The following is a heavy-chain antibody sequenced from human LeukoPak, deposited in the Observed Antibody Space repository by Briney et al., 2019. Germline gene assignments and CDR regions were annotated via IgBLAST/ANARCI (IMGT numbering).Heavy chain of an antibody. V-gene: IGHV1-18*01. J-gene: IGHJ4*02. D-gene: IGHD2-2*02. CDR2: ISAYNGNT. CDR1: GYTFTSYG. Sequence: ASVKVSCKASGYTFTSYGISWVRQAPGQGLEWMGWISAYNGNTNYAQKLQGRVTMTTDTSTSTAYMELRSLRSDDTAVYYCAREGYCSSTSCYTGVSRYFDYWGQGTLVTVSS. CDR3: AREGYCSSTSCYTGVSRYFDY.